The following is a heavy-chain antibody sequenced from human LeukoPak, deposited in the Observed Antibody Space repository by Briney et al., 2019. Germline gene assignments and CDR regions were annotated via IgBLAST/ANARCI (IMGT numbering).Heavy chain of an antibody. Sequence: SETLSLTCTVSGGSISSYYWSWIRQPAGKGLEWIGRIYTSGSTNYNPSLKSRVTISVDTSKNQFSLKLSSVTAADTAVYYCAREVDDFWSGYHFDYWGQGTLVTVSS. J-gene: IGHJ4*02. D-gene: IGHD3-3*01. CDR3: AREVDDFWSGYHFDY. CDR2: IYTSGST. CDR1: GGSISSYY. V-gene: IGHV4-4*07.